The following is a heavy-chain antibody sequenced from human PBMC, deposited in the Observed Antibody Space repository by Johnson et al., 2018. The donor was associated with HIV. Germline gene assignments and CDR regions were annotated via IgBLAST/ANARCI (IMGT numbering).Heavy chain of an antibody. CDR2: LHWNCGCA. CDR1: GFSFDDYG. CDR3: AKDWVDSSSPLGAFDI. D-gene: IGHD6-6*01. J-gene: IGHJ3*02. V-gene: IGHV3-20*04. Sequence: VQPVESGGGVVRPGGSLRLSCAASGFSFDDYGMRWVRHAPAKGLEWVSGLHWNCGCAGYSDPVKGRFTFSRDNSKNTLYRQMNSLRAEDTGVYYCAKDWVDSSSPLGAFDIWGQGTMVTVSS.